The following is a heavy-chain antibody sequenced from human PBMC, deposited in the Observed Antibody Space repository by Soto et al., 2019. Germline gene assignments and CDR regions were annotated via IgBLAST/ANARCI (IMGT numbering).Heavy chain of an antibody. CDR2: ISSSGSTI. J-gene: IGHJ4*02. D-gene: IGHD3-22*01. CDR3: ARARGYYDSSGYYNDY. CDR1: GFTFSDYY. V-gene: IGHV3-11*01. Sequence: GGSLRLSCAASGFTFSDYYMSWIRQAPGKGLEWVSYISSSGSTIYYADSVKGRFTISRDNAKNSLYLQMNSLRAEDTAVYYCARARGYYDSSGYYNDYWGQGTLVTVSS.